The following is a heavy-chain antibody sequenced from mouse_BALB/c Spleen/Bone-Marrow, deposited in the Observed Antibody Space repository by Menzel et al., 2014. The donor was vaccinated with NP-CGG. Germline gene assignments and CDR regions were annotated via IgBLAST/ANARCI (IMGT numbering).Heavy chain of an antibody. J-gene: IGHJ4*01. V-gene: IGHV5-6-3*01. CDR2: INSNGGST. CDR3: ARIWAYYAMDY. D-gene: IGHD4-1*01. CDR1: GFTLSSYG. Sequence: DVKLVESGGGLVQPGGSLKLSCAASGFTLSSYGMSWVRQTPDKRLELVATINSNGGSTYYPDSVKGRFTISRDNAKNTLYLQMSSLKSEDTAMYYCARIWAYYAMDYWGQGTSVTVSS.